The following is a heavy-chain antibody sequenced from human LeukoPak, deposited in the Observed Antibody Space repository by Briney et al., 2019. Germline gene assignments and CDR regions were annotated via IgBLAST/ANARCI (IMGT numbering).Heavy chain of an antibody. CDR1: GFTFSTCW. J-gene: IGHJ5*02. D-gene: IGHD4-17*01. V-gene: IGHV3-23*01. Sequence: GGSLRLSCAASGFTFSTCWMSWVRQAPGKGLEWVSAVSGGGGSTYYADSVKGRFTVSRDNSKNTLNLQMNSLRAEDTAVYYCAKERYYNDYGNWFDPWGQGTLVTVSS. CDR2: VSGGGGST. CDR3: AKERYYNDYGNWFDP.